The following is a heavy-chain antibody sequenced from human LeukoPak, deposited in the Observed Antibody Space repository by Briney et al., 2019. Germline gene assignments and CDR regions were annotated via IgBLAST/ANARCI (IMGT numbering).Heavy chain of an antibody. J-gene: IGHJ4*02. CDR1: GLTFSSYW. D-gene: IGHD6-19*01. V-gene: IGHV3-74*01. Sequence: QPGGSLRLSCVASGLTFSSYWMYWVRQAPGKGPVCVSRINSGGDIAYYADSVKGRFTISRDNSKNTLYLQMNSLRAEDTAVYYCAGTVAGNEWGQGTLVTVSS. CDR3: AGTVAGNE. CDR2: INSGGDIA.